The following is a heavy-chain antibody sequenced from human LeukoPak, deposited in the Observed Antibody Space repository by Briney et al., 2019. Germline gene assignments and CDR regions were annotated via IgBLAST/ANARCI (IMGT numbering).Heavy chain of an antibody. CDR1: GYTFTSYA. D-gene: IGHD2-15*01. V-gene: IGHV1-18*01. Sequence: ASVKVSCKASGYTFTSYAMNWVRQAPGQGLEWMGWISAYNGNTNYAQKLQGRVTMTTDTSTSTAYTELRSLRSDDTAVYYCARGPTAPGVVVVVAATPYYYYMDVWGKGTTVTVSS. CDR3: ARGPTAPGVVVVVAATPYYYYMDV. J-gene: IGHJ6*03. CDR2: ISAYNGNT.